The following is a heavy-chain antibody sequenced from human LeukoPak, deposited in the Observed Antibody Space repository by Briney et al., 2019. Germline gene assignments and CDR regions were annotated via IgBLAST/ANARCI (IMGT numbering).Heavy chain of an antibody. CDR2: MNSNRGNT. J-gene: IGHJ4*02. CDR1: LYTFTSYD. Sequence: ASVKVSRKSSLYTFTSYDINGVRQAPGQGLECRGWMNSNRGNTGCAQKFQGRVPSTRNPSISRVYLELTSLRSEDRAVFYWARGYDSSGYYFYYFDYWGQGTLVTVSS. D-gene: IGHD3-22*01. CDR3: ARGYDSSGYYFYYFDY. V-gene: IGHV1-8*03.